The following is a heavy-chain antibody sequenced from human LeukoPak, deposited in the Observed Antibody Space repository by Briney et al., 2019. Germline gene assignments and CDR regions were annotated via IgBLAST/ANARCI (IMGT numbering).Heavy chain of an antibody. Sequence: GGSLRLSCAASGFTFSSYGMHWVRQAPGKGLEWVSAISGSGGSTYYADSVKGRFTISRDNSKNTLYLQMNSLRAEDTAVYYCAKGGGYYYGSLGGFDPWGQGTLVTVSS. CDR1: GFTFSSYG. CDR3: AKGGGYYYGSLGGFDP. J-gene: IGHJ5*02. CDR2: ISGSGGST. V-gene: IGHV3-23*01. D-gene: IGHD3-10*01.